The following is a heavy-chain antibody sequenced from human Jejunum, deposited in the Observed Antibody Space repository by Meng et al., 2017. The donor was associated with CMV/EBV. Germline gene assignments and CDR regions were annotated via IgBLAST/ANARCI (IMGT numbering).Heavy chain of an antibody. CDR2: VHSSGST. J-gene: IGHJ4*02. D-gene: IGHD6-19*01. CDR1: GGPITSDNFY. Sequence: QVQLQESGPGLVKPSQTLSLTCNVSGGPITSDNFYWSWTRQPAGKGLEWIGRVHSSGSTNYHPSLKSRVTISIDTSKNHFSLKVTSVTAADTAMYYCARGTIAVARMNWGQGTLVTVSS. CDR3: ARGTIAVARMN. V-gene: IGHV4-61*02.